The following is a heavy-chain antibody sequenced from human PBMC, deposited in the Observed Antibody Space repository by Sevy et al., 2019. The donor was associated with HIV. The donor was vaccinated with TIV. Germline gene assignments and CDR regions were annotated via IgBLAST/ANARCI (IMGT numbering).Heavy chain of an antibody. CDR2: ISDSGGST. CDR3: AEGAGIRPPFLDY. Sequence: GGSLRLSCVASGFTFNSYAMSWVRQAPGKGLEWVSSISDSGGSTYYGVSVKGRITISRDNSKNTLYLQMNSLRAEDTVIYFCAEGAGIRPPFLDYWGPGTLVT. CDR1: GFTFNSYA. V-gene: IGHV3-23*01. J-gene: IGHJ4*02. D-gene: IGHD3-10*01.